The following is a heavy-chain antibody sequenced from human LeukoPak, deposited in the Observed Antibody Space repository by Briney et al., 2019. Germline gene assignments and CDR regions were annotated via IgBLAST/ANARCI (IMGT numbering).Heavy chain of an antibody. Sequence: AGGSLRLSCAASGFPFSSYVMSWVRQAPGKGLEWVSGINGGGSSTYYADSVKGRFTISRDNSKSTLYIQMNSLRAEDTAVYYCARAKPKNMVRGLIMRRESRYYFDYWGQGTLVTVSS. V-gene: IGHV3-23*01. CDR3: ARAKPKNMVRGLIMRRESRYYFDY. CDR2: INGGGSST. J-gene: IGHJ4*02. D-gene: IGHD3-10*01. CDR1: GFPFSSYV.